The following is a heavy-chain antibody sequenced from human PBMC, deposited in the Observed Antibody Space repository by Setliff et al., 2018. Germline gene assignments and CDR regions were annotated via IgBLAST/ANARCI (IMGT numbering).Heavy chain of an antibody. D-gene: IGHD2-2*01. CDR3: ARGRMRGSCSGPSCTYDPFDI. Sequence: PSETLSLTCTVSGVSIGDTYYYWAWIRQPPGKGLEWIGESNHGGSTSYHPSLKSRLTMSVDTSKNQFSLILRSVTAADTAVYYCARGRMRGSCSGPSCTYDPFDIWGQGTPVTVS. CDR1: GVSIGDTYYY. V-gene: IGHV4-39*07. J-gene: IGHJ3*02. CDR2: SNHGGST.